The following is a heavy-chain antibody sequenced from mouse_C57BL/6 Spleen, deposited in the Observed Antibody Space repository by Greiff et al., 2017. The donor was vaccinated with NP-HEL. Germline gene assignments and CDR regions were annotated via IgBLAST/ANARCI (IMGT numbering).Heavy chain of an antibody. D-gene: IGHD2-4*01. V-gene: IGHV1-81*01. J-gene: IGHJ1*03. CDR2: IYPRSGNT. Sequence: VQLQQSGAELARPGASVKLSCKASGYTFTSYGISWVKQRTGQGLEWIGEIYPRSGNTYYNEKFKGKATLTADKSSSTAYMWLRSLTSDDAAVYCCARLRSTMITPGYFDVWGTGTTVTVSS. CDR3: ARLRSTMITPGYFDV. CDR1: GYTFTSYG.